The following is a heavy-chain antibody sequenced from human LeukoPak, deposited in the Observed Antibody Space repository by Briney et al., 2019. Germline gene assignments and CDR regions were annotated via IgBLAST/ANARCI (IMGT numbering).Heavy chain of an antibody. D-gene: IGHD6-19*01. Sequence: RGCLRPSCVASDFRLITYAMSWVRPAPGRGLGWVSTVSGGGDATSYADSVKGRFTISRDNSKNALHLQMNSLRPEDTAVYYCAKDVVGQQWPENYWGQGTLVTVSS. J-gene: IGHJ4*02. CDR1: DFRLITYA. CDR2: VSGGGDAT. V-gene: IGHV3-23*01. CDR3: AKDVVGQQWPENY.